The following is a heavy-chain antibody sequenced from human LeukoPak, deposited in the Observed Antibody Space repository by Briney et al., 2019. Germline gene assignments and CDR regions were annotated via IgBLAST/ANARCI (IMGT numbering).Heavy chain of an antibody. Sequence: GGSLRLSCAASGFTFSSYWMSWVRQAPGKGLEWVANIKQDGSEKYYVDSVKGRFTISRDNAKNSLYLQMNSLRAEDTAVYYCARHYDFWSGYNRVWYFDLWGRGTLVTVSS. CDR2: IKQDGSEK. D-gene: IGHD3-3*01. J-gene: IGHJ2*01. CDR1: GFTFSSYW. CDR3: ARHYDFWSGYNRVWYFDL. V-gene: IGHV3-7*01.